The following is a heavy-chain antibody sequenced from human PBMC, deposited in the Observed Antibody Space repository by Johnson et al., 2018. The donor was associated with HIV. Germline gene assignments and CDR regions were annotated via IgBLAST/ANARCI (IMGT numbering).Heavy chain of an antibody. CDR1: GFTFNSYA. CDR3: ARGRIRQAYSGNYDDAFDI. J-gene: IGHJ3*02. Sequence: QVQLVESGGGVVQPGGSLRLSCAASGFTFNSYATHWVRQAPGKGLEWVAVISYDGSDKYYADSVKGRFTISRDNSKKTLYMQMNSLRAEDTAVYYCARGRIRQAYSGNYDDAFDIWGQGTMVTVSS. CDR2: ISYDGSDK. V-gene: IGHV3-30*04. D-gene: IGHD1-26*01.